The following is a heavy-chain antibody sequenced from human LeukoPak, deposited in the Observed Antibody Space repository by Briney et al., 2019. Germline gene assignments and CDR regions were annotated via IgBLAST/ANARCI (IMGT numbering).Heavy chain of an antibody. CDR3: ARGGGYSYGSSDY. Sequence: ASVTVSCKASGGTFSSYAISWVRQAPGQGLEWMGGIIPVFGTANYAQKFQGRVTITADESTSTAYMELSSLRSEDTAVYYCARGGGYSYGSSDYWGQGTLVTVSS. CDR1: GGTFSSYA. D-gene: IGHD5-18*01. CDR2: IIPVFGTA. V-gene: IGHV1-69*01. J-gene: IGHJ4*02.